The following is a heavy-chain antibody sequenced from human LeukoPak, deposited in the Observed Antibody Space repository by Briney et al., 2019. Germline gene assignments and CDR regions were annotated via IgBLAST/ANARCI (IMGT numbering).Heavy chain of an antibody. Sequence: GRSLRLSCAASGFTFSSYGMHWVRQAPGKGLEWVSTISHSAYTTYYADSVKGRITISRDNSKNTLYLQMNSLRADDTAVYYCAKIMALYCSGGSCNEIDYWGQGTLVTVSS. J-gene: IGHJ4*02. CDR2: ISHSAYTT. CDR1: GFTFSSYG. CDR3: AKIMALYCSGGSCNEIDY. D-gene: IGHD2-15*01. V-gene: IGHV3-23*01.